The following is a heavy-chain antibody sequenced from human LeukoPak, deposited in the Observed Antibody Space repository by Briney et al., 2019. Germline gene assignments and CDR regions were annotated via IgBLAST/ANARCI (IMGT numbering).Heavy chain of an antibody. Sequence: SVKVSCKASGGTSSNYAINWVRQAPGQGLEWMGRIIPIFGTTNYAQKFQGRVTMIADKSTRTAYMDLSSLRSEDTAIYYCARDLDYWGQGTLVTVSS. V-gene: IGHV1-69*06. CDR3: ARDLDY. CDR2: IIPIFGTT. J-gene: IGHJ4*02. CDR1: GGTSSNYA.